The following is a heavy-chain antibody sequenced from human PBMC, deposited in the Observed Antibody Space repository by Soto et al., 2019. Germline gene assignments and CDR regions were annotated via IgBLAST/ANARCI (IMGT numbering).Heavy chain of an antibody. V-gene: IGHV4-31*03. Sequence: QVQLQESGPGLVKPSQTLSLTCTVSGGSISSGGYYWSWIRQHPGKGLEWIGYIYYSGSTYYDPSLKSRVTISVDTSKNQFALKLSSVTAADTAVYYCARGGRRSPGMDVWGQGTTVTVSS. CDR1: GGSISSGGYY. CDR3: ARGGRRSPGMDV. CDR2: IYYSGST. J-gene: IGHJ6*02.